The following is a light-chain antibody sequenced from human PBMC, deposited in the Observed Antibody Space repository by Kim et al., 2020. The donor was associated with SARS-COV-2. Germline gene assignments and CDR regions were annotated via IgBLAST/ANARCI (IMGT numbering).Light chain of an antibody. CDR2: DVS. CDR3: SSYIRSSTYYV. J-gene: IGLJ1*01. CDR1: SSGGGGFNY. V-gene: IGLV2-14*03. Sequence: QSITTSCTGTSSGGGGFNYVTWYQQHPGKAPKRMIFDVSNRPSGVSNRFSGSKSGNTASLTISGLQAEDEADYYCSSYIRSSTYYVFGSGTKVTVL.